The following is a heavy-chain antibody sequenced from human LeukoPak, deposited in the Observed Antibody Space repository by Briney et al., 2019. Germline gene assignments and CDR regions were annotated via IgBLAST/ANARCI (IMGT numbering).Heavy chain of an antibody. D-gene: IGHD5-12*01. CDR1: GFTFDDYA. J-gene: IGHJ4*02. V-gene: IGHV3-9*01. CDR3: AKSLYSSYDYRPLPDY. Sequence: GGSLRLSCAASGFTFDDYAMHWVRQAPGKGLEWVSGISWNSGSIGYADSVKGRFTISRDNAKNSLYLQMNSLRAEDTALYYCAKSLYSSYDYRPLPDYWGQGTLVTVSS. CDR2: ISWNSGSI.